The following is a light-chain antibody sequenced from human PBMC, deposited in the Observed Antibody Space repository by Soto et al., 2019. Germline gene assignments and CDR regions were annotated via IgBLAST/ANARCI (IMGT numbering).Light chain of an antibody. CDR3: LQYGSPPRT. Sequence: EIVLTQSPGTLSLSPGERATLSCRASQSVSSNYLAWYQQKFGQAPRLLIYDASSRATGVPDRFSGSGSGTDFSLTFSRLEPEDFAVYYCLQYGSPPRTFGQGTTVEFK. CDR1: QSVSSNY. CDR2: DAS. J-gene: IGKJ1*01. V-gene: IGKV3-20*01.